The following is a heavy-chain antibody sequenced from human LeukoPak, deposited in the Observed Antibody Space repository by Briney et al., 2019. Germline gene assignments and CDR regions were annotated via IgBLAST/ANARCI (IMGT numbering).Heavy chain of an antibody. CDR3: ARGSERDSYYYYGMDV. Sequence: GASVKVSCEASGYTFTSYAFSWVRQAPGQGLEWMGGIIPIFGTANYAQKFQGRVTITADESTSTAYMELSSLRSEDTAVYYCARGSERDSYYYYGMDVWGQGTTVTVSS. J-gene: IGHJ6*02. D-gene: IGHD3-22*01. CDR2: IIPIFGTA. V-gene: IGHV1-69*13. CDR1: GYTFTSYA.